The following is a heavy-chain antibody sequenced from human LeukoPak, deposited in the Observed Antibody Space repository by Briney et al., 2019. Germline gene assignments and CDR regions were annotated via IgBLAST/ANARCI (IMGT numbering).Heavy chain of an antibody. V-gene: IGHV3-30-3*01. J-gene: IGHJ4*02. D-gene: IGHD3-10*01. Sequence: GGSLRLSCAASGFTFSSYAMHWVRQAPGEGLEWVAVISYDGSSKYYADSVKGRFTISRDNSKNTLYLQMNSLRAEDTAVYYCARARGAGPGAHFDYWGQGTLVTVSS. CDR1: GFTFSSYA. CDR3: ARARGAGPGAHFDY. CDR2: ISYDGSSK.